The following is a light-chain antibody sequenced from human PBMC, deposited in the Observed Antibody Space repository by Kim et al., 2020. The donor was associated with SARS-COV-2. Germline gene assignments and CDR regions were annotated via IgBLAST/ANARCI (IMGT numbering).Light chain of an antibody. J-gene: IGLJ3*02. CDR2: SNN. CDR1: SSNIGTNL. CDR3: AAWDNSLNVWV. V-gene: IGLV1-44*01. Sequence: GQRIPISCSGSSSNIGTNLVSSYKQLHGPAPKLHIYSNNPRPSGVPDRFSGSKSGTSASLAISGLQSEDEADYYCAAWDNSLNVWVFGGGTQLTVL.